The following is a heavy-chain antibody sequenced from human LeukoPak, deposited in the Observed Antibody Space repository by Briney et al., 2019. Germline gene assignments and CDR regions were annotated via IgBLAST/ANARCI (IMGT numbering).Heavy chain of an antibody. Sequence: GGSLRLSCAASGFTFSSYAMSWVRQAPGKGLEWVSAISGSGGSTYYADSVKGRFTVSRDNSKNTLYLQMNSLRAEDTAVYYCAKDEYSGSYYLFDYWGQGTLVSVSS. CDR3: AKDEYSGSYYLFDY. J-gene: IGHJ4*02. D-gene: IGHD1-26*01. CDR1: GFTFSSYA. V-gene: IGHV3-23*01. CDR2: ISGSGGST.